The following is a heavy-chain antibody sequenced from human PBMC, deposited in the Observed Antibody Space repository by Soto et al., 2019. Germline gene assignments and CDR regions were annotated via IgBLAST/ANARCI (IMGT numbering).Heavy chain of an antibody. Sequence: EVQLVESGGGSVQPGGSLRLSCAASGFTFSTFSMNWVRQAPGRGLEWISYISGGGRPISYADSVKGRFTISRDNAKNALSLQMDSLRDEDTAVYYGARDLGCAFDSWGQGTLVTVSS. V-gene: IGHV3-48*02. CDR3: ARDLGCAFDS. D-gene: IGHD6-19*01. CDR2: ISGGGRPI. J-gene: IGHJ4*02. CDR1: GFTFSTFS.